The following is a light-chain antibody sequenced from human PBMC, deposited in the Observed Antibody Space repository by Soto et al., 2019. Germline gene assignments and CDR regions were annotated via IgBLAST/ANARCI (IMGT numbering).Light chain of an antibody. CDR1: QGISHF. Sequence: DIQMTQSPSSLSASVGDRVTITCRASQGISHFLAWYQQKPGKVPKLLIYAASILQSGVPPRFSGSGSRTDFTLTSSIRQPEDVATYYYQKYNTVPRTFGQGTKVEIK. CDR3: QKYNTVPRT. J-gene: IGKJ1*01. V-gene: IGKV1-27*01. CDR2: AAS.